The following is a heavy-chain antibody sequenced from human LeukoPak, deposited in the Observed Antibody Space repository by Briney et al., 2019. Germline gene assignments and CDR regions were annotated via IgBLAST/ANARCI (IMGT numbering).Heavy chain of an antibody. CDR1: GFTFSSYS. V-gene: IGHV3-21*01. J-gene: IGHJ4*02. D-gene: IGHD3-10*01. CDR2: VSSSSTYI. CDR3: VKGRRTLWFGEFNPYYFDY. Sequence: GGSLRLSCAASGFTFSSYSMNWVRQAPGKGLEWVSSVSSSSTYIYYADSVKGRFTISRDNAKNSLYLQMGSLRAEDTAVYYCVKGRRTLWFGEFNPYYFDYWGQGTLVTVSS.